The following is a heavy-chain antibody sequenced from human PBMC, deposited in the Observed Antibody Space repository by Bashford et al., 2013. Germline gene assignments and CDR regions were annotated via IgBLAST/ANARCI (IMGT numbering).Heavy chain of an antibody. Sequence: LLYSSETLSLTCAVYGGSFSGYYWSWIRQPPGKGLEWIGEINHSGSTNYNPSLKSRVTISVDTSKNQFSLKLRSVTAADTAVYYCARVAYCTNDVCYDLRWRNWFDPWGQGTLVTVSS. V-gene: IGHV4-34*01. CDR2: INHSGST. J-gene: IGHJ5*02. D-gene: IGHD2-8*01. CDR3: ARVAYCTNDVCYDLRWRNWFDP. CDR1: GGSFSGYY.